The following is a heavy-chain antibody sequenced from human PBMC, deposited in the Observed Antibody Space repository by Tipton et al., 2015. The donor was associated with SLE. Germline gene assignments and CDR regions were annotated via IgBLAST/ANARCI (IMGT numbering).Heavy chain of an antibody. V-gene: IGHV3-7*01. CDR1: GFTFSSYW. Sequence: GSLRLSCAASGFTFSSYWMSWVRQAPGKGLGWVANIKQDGSEKYYVDSVKGRFTISRDNAENSLYLQMNSLRAEDTAVYYCARDRGYYYDSSGYGYFDLWGRGTLVTVSS. J-gene: IGHJ2*01. CDR2: IKQDGSEK. CDR3: ARDRGYYYDSSGYGYFDL. D-gene: IGHD3-22*01.